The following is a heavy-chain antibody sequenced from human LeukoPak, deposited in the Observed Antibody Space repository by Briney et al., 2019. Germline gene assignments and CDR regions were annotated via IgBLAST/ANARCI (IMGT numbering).Heavy chain of an antibody. J-gene: IGHJ6*02. CDR2: LSGNGGTS. V-gene: IGHV3-23*01. D-gene: IGHD1-26*01. CDR3: AKDLKLGPTTTYYFYGMDV. CDR1: GFTFNIYA. Sequence: PGGSLRLSCTASGFTFNIYAMNWVRQAPGKGLEWVSGLSGNGGTSYYGDSVKGRFTISRDNSKNTLYLQMNSLRAEDTAVYYCAKDLKLGPTTTYYFYGMDVWGQGTTVTVSS.